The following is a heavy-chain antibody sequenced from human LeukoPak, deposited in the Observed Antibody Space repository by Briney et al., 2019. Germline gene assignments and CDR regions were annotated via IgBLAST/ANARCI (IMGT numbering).Heavy chain of an antibody. CDR2: IYSAGPT. Sequence: GGSLRLSCLASGFPVSGTYMTWVRQAPGKGLEWVSVIYSAGPTFYADSVKGRFTISRDTSKNTLYLEMYRLRDGDTAVYYCAKEAVGGHQIDYWGQGTLVTVSS. CDR3: AKEAVGGHQIDY. J-gene: IGHJ4*02. D-gene: IGHD6-19*01. CDR1: GFPVSGTY. V-gene: IGHV3-66*01.